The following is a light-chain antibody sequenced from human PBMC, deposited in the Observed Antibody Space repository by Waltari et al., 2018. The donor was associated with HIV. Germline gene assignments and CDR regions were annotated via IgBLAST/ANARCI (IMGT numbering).Light chain of an antibody. J-gene: IGLJ1*01. Sequence: QSVLAQPPSVSGAPGQRVTISCTGSRSNIGAGYDVQWYPQLPATAPKLPIDGDTTRPSGVPDRFSGSKSGTSASLASTGLQAEDEADYYCLSYDSSLSGYVFGTGTKVTVL. CDR2: GDT. CDR1: RSNIGAGYD. V-gene: IGLV1-40*01. CDR3: LSYDSSLSGYV.